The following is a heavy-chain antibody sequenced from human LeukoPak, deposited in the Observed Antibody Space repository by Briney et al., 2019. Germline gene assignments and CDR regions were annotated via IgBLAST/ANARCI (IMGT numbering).Heavy chain of an antibody. CDR1: GFTFSSYA. CDR2: ISGSGGST. D-gene: IGHD2-2*01. CDR3: ATGGEYQLLKGASDI. Sequence: PGGSLRLSCTAYGFTFSSYAMSWVRQAPWKGLEWVSAISGSGGSTYYADSVRGRFTISRDNSKNTLYLQMNSLRAQDTAVYYCATGGEYQLLKGASDIWGQGTMVTVSS. V-gene: IGHV3-23*01. J-gene: IGHJ3*02.